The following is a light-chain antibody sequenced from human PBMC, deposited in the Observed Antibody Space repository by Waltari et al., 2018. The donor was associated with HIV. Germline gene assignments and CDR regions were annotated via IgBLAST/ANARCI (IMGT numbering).Light chain of an antibody. CDR3: AAWDDGLNGVI. CDR2: NDD. V-gene: IGLV1-36*01. J-gene: IGLJ2*01. Sequence: QSVLTQSPSVSEAPGQSVTISCSGSDSHIGSPAVTWYQQFPGKPPRLLVYNDDLILSGVSDRLSASKSGTSASLAINDLQSEHESHYYCAAWDDGLNGVIFGGGTKVTVL. CDR1: DSHIGSPA.